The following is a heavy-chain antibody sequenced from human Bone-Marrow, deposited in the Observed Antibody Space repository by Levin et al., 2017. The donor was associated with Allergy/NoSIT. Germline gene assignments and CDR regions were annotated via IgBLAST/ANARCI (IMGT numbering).Heavy chain of an antibody. CDR3: AREVAYDGPSDYSGMDV. Sequence: SETLSITCTVSGGSISSSSYYWGWIRQPPGKGLEWIGTIYYSGSTYYNPSLKSRVTISIDMSKNQFSLKLSSVTAADTAVYYCAREVAYDGPSDYSGMDVWGQGTTVTVSS. CDR1: GGSISSSSYY. D-gene: IGHD5-12*01. CDR2: IYYSGST. J-gene: IGHJ6*02. V-gene: IGHV4-39*07.